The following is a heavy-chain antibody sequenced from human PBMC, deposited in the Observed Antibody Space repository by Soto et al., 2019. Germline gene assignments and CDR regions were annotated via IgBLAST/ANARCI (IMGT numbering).Heavy chain of an antibody. CDR1: GGSFSGYY. CDR3: ARNGIAARPGVISNYMDV. J-gene: IGHJ6*03. CDR2: INHSGST. V-gene: IGHV4-34*01. D-gene: IGHD6-6*01. Sequence: SETLSLTCAVYGGSFSGYYWSWIRQPPGKGLEWIGEINHSGSTNYNPSLKSRVTISVDTSKNQFSLKLSSVTAADTAVYYCARNGIAARPGVISNYMDVWGKGTTVT.